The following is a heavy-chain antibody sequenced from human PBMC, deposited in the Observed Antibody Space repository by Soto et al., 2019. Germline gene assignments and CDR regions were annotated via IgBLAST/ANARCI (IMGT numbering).Heavy chain of an antibody. J-gene: IGHJ6*02. CDR3: ARQGYGSGRSVAVGYYYYGMDV. CDR2: TWYDGSDK. Sequence: PGGSLRLSCAASGFTFSSYAMHWVRQAPGKGLEWVAVTWYDGSDKYYADSVKGRFTISRDNSRNTLYLQMNSLRAEDTAVYYCARQGYGSGRSVAVGYYYYGMDVWGQGTTVTVSS. D-gene: IGHD3-10*01. CDR1: GFTFSSYA. V-gene: IGHV3-33*01.